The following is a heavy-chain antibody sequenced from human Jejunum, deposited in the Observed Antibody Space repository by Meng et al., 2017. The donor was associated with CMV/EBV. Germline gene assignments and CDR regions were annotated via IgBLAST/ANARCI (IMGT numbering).Heavy chain of an antibody. CDR3: AKDGFDSSGYWYYFDY. Sequence: LTFSTEGRHSVRQDPGKGLEWLAVISLDGSNKYYADSVEGRFTITRDNSKNTLYLQMNSLRAEDTAVYYCAKDGFDSSGYWYYFDYWGQGTLVTVSS. V-gene: IGHV3-33*06. J-gene: IGHJ4*02. CDR2: ISLDGSNK. CDR1: LTFSTEG. D-gene: IGHD3-22*01.